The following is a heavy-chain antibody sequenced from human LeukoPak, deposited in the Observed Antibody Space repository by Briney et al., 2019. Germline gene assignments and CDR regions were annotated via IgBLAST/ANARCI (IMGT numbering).Heavy chain of an antibody. J-gene: IGHJ3*02. CDR3: ARGVTYYYGSGRYYSRKDAFDI. D-gene: IGHD3-10*01. Sequence: KPSETLSLTCAVFGGSFSGYYWSWIRQPPGKGLEWIGEINHSGSTNYNPSLKSRVTISVDTSKNQFSLRLSSVTAADTAVHYCARGVTYYYGSGRYYSRKDAFDIWGQGTMVTVSS. V-gene: IGHV4-34*01. CDR2: INHSGST. CDR1: GGSFSGYY.